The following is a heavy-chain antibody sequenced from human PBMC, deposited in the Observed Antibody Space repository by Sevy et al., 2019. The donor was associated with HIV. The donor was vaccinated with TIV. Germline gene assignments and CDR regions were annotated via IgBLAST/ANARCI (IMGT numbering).Heavy chain of an antibody. J-gene: IGHJ6*02. CDR1: GFTFSYAW. V-gene: IGHV3-15*01. Sequence: GGSLRLSCVASGFTFSYAWTSWVRQAPGKGLEWVGRIKSRPDGGTTDYAAPVKGRFTISRDDSKNTLYLQMNSLKTEDTGVYYCSTDPIIVLLVTDGMDVWGQGTTVTVSS. CDR2: IKSRPDGGTT. CDR3: STDPIIVLLVTDGMDV. D-gene: IGHD2-8*01.